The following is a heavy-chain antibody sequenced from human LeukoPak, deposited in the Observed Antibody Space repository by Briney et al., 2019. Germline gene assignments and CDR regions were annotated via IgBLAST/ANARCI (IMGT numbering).Heavy chain of an antibody. J-gene: IGHJ4*02. D-gene: IGHD3-3*01. Sequence: SETLSLTCTVSGGSVSSGSHYWSWIRQPPGKGLEWIGYIYYSGSTNYNPSLKSRVTISVDTSKNQFSLKLSSVTAADTAVYYCARLGAGPTYYDFWSGYSSFYFDYWGQGTLVTVSS. CDR2: IYYSGST. CDR3: ARLGAGPTYYDFWSGYSSFYFDY. CDR1: GGSVSSGSHY. V-gene: IGHV4-61*01.